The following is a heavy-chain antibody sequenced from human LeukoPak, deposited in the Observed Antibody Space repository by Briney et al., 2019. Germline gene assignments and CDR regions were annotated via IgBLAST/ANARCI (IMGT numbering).Heavy chain of an antibody. Sequence: SETLSLTCTVSGDSISYNYWSWIRQPAGKGLEWIGRISTSGSADYNPSLKSRVTMSVDTSKNQFSLQLNSVTAADTAVYYCARAVSATGGSGHVGFDPWGQGTLVTVSS. J-gene: IGHJ5*02. CDR3: ARAVSATGGSGHVGFDP. CDR1: GDSISYNY. CDR2: ISTSGSA. D-gene: IGHD3-10*01. V-gene: IGHV4-4*07.